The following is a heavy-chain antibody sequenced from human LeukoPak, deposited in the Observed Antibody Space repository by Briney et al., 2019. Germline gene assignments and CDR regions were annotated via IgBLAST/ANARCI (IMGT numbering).Heavy chain of an antibody. CDR3: ASWFYDSSGRLRASSGPTDA. V-gene: IGHV3-30*03. D-gene: IGHD3-22*01. CDR2: TSYDGSHE. Sequence: PGGSLRLSCAASGFSIGDYGMHWGRQAPGKGLEWVAVTSYDGSHEYYADFVKGRFTISRDNFNNTLQLQMTSLRPEDTAVYYCASWFYDSSGRLRASSGPTDARGQGTLVTVSS. CDR1: GFSIGDYG. J-gene: IGHJ5*02.